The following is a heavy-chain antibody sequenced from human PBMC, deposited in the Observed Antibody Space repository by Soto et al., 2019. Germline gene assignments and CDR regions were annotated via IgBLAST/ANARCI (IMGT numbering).Heavy chain of an antibody. CDR1: GFTFSSYG. D-gene: IGHD6-13*01. J-gene: IGHJ4*02. V-gene: IGHV3-33*01. CDR2: IWYDGSNK. Sequence: PGGSLRLSCAASGFTFSSYGMHWVRQAPGKGLEWVAVIWYDGSNKYYADSVKGRFTISRDNSKNTLYLQMNSLRAEDTAVYYCARDIRSRSWYEALDYWGQGT. CDR3: ARDIRSRSWYEALDY.